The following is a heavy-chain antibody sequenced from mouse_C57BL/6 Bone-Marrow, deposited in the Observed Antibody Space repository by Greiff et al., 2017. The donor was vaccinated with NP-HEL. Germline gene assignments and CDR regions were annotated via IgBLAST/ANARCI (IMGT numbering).Heavy chain of an antibody. CDR2: IYPGDGDT. V-gene: IGHV1-82*01. J-gene: IGHJ3*01. CDR1: GYAFSSSW. Sequence: VQLQQSGPELVKPGASVKISCKASGYAFSSSWMNWVKQRPGKGLEWIGRIYPGDGDTNYNGKFKGKATLTADKSSSTAYMQLSSLTSEDSAVYFCAREGGLLPWFAYWGQGTLVTVSA. D-gene: IGHD2-3*01. CDR3: AREGGLLPWFAY.